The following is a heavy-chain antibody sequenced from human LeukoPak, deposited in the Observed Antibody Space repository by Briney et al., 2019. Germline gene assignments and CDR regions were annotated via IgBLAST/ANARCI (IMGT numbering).Heavy chain of an antibody. Sequence: KASETLSLTCTVSGGSISSSSYYWSWIRQPPGKGLEWIGYIYYSGSTNYNPSLKSRVTISVDTSKNQFSLKLSSVTAADTAVYYCARSAGGYYYYTDVWGKGTTVTVSS. D-gene: IGHD2-15*01. CDR1: GGSISSSSYY. CDR3: ARSAGGYYYYTDV. J-gene: IGHJ6*03. V-gene: IGHV4-61*01. CDR2: IYYSGST.